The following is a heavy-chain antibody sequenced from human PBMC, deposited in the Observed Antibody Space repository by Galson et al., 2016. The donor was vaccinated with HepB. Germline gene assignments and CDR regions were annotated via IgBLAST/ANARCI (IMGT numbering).Heavy chain of an antibody. D-gene: IGHD3-10*01. CDR2: ISASSGTI. Sequence: SLRLSYAASGFRFSDYNMNWVRQAPGRGLEWVAYISASSGTIYYADSVKGRFTISRDNANNSLSLQMNSLRAEDTAFYYCARPYTYYFGSGSYFDVLHYGMDVWGQGTTVTVSS. J-gene: IGHJ6*02. CDR1: GFRFSDYN. CDR3: ARPYTYYFGSGSYFDVLHYGMDV. V-gene: IGHV3-48*01.